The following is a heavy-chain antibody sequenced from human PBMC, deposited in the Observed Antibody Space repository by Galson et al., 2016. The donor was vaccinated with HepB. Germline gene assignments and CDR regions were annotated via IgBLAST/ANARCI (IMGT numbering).Heavy chain of an antibody. Sequence: SETLSLTCTVSGTSVSNYFCSWIRQSPGKGLEWIGHIYFSGNTNYNPSLNSRVTIPLDTSKNQFSLKLTSVTAADTAVYYCARDWGLDSGSYYTFDYWGQGTLVTVSS. J-gene: IGHJ4*02. V-gene: IGHV4-59*02. D-gene: IGHD1-26*01. CDR1: GTSVSNYF. CDR3: ARDWGLDSGSYYTFDY. CDR2: IYFSGNT.